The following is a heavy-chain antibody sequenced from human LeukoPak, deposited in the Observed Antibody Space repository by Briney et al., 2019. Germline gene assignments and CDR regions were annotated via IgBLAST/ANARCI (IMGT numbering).Heavy chain of an antibody. V-gene: IGHV3-21*01. CDR2: ISSSSSYI. CDR1: GFTFSSYS. J-gene: IGHJ6*02. CDR3: ARDRYSASSGYLPMDV. D-gene: IGHD3-22*01. Sequence: KSGGSLRLSCAASGFTFSSYSMNWVRQAPGKGLEWVSSISSSSSYIYYADSVKGRFTISRDNAKNSLYLQMNSLRAEDTAVYYCARDRYSASSGYLPMDVCRQATTVTVSS.